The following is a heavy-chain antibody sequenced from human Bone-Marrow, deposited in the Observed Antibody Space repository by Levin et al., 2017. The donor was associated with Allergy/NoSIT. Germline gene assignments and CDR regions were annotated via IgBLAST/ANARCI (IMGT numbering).Heavy chain of an antibody. CDR1: GASVGRGDDY. Sequence: KSSETLSLTCSISGASVGRGDDYWTWIRQSAGKGLEWIGLIYTTGTTSYNPSLKTRVTISSDTSRNQFSLSLRSVTASDTAVYYCARGGGIAYWYFDLWDRGTLVTVSS. D-gene: IGHD6-13*01. J-gene: IGHJ2*01. V-gene: IGHV4-61*02. CDR3: ARGGGIAYWYFDL. CDR2: IYTTGTT.